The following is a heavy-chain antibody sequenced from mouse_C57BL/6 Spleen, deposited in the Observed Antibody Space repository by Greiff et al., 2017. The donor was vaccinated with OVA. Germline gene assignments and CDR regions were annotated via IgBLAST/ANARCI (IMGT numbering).Heavy chain of an antibody. J-gene: IGHJ3*01. D-gene: IGHD1-1*01. CDR3: ARSTGHYYGSSYVDWFAY. V-gene: IGHV1-75*01. Sequence: QVQLQQSGPELVKPGASVKISCKASGYTFTDYYINWVKQRPGQGLEWIGWIFPGSGSTYYNEKFKGKATPTVDKSSSTAYMLLSSLTSEDSAVYFCARSTGHYYGSSYVDWFAYWGQGTLVTVSA. CDR1: GYTFTDYY. CDR2: IFPGSGST.